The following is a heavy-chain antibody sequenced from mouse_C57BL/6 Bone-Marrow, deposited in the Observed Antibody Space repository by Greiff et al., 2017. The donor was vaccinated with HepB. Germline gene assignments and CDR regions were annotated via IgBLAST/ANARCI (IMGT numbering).Heavy chain of an antibody. CDR1: GYTFTSYW. CDR2: IDPSDSYT. J-gene: IGHJ2*01. V-gene: IGHV1-50*01. CDR3: AREEGGGGLDY. Sequence: QVQLQQPGAELVKPGASVKLSCKASGYTFTSYWMQWVKQRPGQGLEWIGEIDPSDSYTNYNQKFKGKATLTVDTSSSTAYMQLSSLTSEDSAGYYCAREEGGGGLDYWGQGTTLTVSS.